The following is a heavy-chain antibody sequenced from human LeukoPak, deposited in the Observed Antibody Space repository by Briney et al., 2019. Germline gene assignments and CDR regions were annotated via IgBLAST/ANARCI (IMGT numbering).Heavy chain of an antibody. D-gene: IGHD5-18*01. CDR2: IDTDGRTT. CDR3: ATLNSFGHDY. Sequence: GGSLRLSCAASGFSFSSFWMHWVRQPPGKGLVWVSRIDTDGRTTTYADSVKGRFTISRDNARNTVYLQINSLRAEDTAVYYRATLNSFGHDYGGRGLREAFSS. J-gene: IGHJ4*02. CDR1: GFSFSSFW. V-gene: IGHV3-74*01.